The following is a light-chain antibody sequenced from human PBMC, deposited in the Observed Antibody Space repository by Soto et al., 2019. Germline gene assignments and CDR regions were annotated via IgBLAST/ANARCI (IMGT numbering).Light chain of an antibody. CDR3: SSYTSSSTLDV. CDR2: DVS. V-gene: IGLV2-14*01. J-gene: IGLJ1*01. CDR1: SSDVGGYNY. Sequence: QSALTQPASVSGSPGQSITISCTGTSSDVGGYNYVSWYQQHPGKAPKLMIYDVSNRPSGVSNRFSGSKSGNTASLTISGSQAEDEADYYCSSYTSSSTLDVFGTGTKVTVL.